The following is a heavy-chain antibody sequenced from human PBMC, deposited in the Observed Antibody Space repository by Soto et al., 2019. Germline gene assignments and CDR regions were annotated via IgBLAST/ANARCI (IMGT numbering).Heavy chain of an antibody. CDR2: IVVGSGNT. J-gene: IGHJ5*02. CDR3: AADPTYYYDSSGVPAFDP. Sequence: VKVSCKASGFTFTSSAMQWVRQARGQRLEWIGWIVVGSGNTNYAQKFQERVTITRDMSTSTAYMELSSLRSEDTAVYYCAADPTYYYDSSGVPAFDPWGQGTLVTVS. V-gene: IGHV1-58*02. D-gene: IGHD3-22*01. CDR1: GFTFTSSA.